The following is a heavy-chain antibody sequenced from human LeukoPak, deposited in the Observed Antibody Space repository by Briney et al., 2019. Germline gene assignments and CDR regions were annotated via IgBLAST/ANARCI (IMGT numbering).Heavy chain of an antibody. CDR1: GITLSNYG. V-gene: IGHV3-23*01. Sequence: GGSLRLSCTVSGITLSNYGMSWVRQAPGKGLEWVAGISGSGGSTNYADSVKGRFTISRDNPKNTLYLQMNSLTVEDTAVYFCAKRGVVIRVILVGFHKEAYYFDSWGQGALVTVSS. CDR2: ISGSGGST. D-gene: IGHD3-22*01. J-gene: IGHJ4*02. CDR3: AKRGVVIRVILVGFHKEAYYFDS.